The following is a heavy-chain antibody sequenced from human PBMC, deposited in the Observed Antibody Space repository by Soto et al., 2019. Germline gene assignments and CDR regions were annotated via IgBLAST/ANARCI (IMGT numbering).Heavy chain of an antibody. J-gene: IGHJ6*02. V-gene: IGHV2-5*02. CDR3: AHKGGRGAGMDV. Sequence: QITLKESGPTLVKPTQTLTLTCSFSGFSLPTSAVGVAWIRQPPGEALEWLALVYWDDDKRYSPSLKSRLTTXKXXSKNQVVLTMTNMDPVDTATYYCAHKGGRGAGMDVWGQGTTVTVSS. CDR2: VYWDDDK. CDR1: GFSLPTSAVG. D-gene: IGHD2-15*01.